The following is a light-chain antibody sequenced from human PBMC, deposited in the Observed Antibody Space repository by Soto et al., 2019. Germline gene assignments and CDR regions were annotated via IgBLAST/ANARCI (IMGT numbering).Light chain of an antibody. V-gene: IGKV3D-15*01. CDR1: QSFGST. CDR2: GAS. Sequence: EILMTQSPATLSVSPGERVILSCRASQSFGSTLAWYQQKPGQAPGLLIRGASTRATGVPARFSGSGSGTEFTLTIISLQSEDFEVYLCQLYSTSLMFGGGTTLEIK. J-gene: IGKJ4*02. CDR3: QLYSTSLM.